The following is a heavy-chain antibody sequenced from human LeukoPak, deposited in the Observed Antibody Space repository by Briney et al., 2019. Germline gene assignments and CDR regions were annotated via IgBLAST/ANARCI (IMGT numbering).Heavy chain of an antibody. V-gene: IGHV3-23*01. CDR1: GITFSNYA. Sequence: GGSLRLSCVASGITFSNYAVSWVRQAPEKGLDWVSVISGSAHKIRYADSVKGRFTISRDNSKNTLFLQMNSLRAEDTAVYYCAKRPYTNTGGWFDPWGQGTLVTVSS. J-gene: IGHJ5*02. D-gene: IGHD1-14*01. CDR3: AKRPYTNTGGWFDP. CDR2: ISGSAHKI.